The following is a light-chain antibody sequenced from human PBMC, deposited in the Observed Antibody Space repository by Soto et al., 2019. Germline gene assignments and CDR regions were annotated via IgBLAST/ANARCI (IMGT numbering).Light chain of an antibody. CDR3: QQYGNSPIT. CDR2: GTS. V-gene: IGKV3-20*01. J-gene: IGKJ5*01. Sequence: EVVLTQSPATLSLSPGERATLSCRASENVRTFVDWYQQKPGQAPRLLIYGTSSRATGIPDRFSGSGSGTDFTLTISRLEPEDFAVYYCQQYGNSPITFGQGTRLEIK. CDR1: ENVRTF.